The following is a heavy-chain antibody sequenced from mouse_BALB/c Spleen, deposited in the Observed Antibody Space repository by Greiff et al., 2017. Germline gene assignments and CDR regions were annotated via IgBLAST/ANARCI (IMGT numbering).Heavy chain of an antibody. CDR2: ISSGGSYT. CDR1: GFTFSSYT. CDR3: TRKEYGNYFDY. J-gene: IGHJ2*01. Sequence: EVNLVESGGGLVKPGGSLKLSCAASGFTFSSYTMSWVRQTPEKRLEWVATISSGGSYTYYPDSVKGRFTISRDNAKNTLYLQMSSLKSEDTAMYYCTRKEYGNYFDYWGQGTTLTVSS. V-gene: IGHV5-6-4*01. D-gene: IGHD2-10*02.